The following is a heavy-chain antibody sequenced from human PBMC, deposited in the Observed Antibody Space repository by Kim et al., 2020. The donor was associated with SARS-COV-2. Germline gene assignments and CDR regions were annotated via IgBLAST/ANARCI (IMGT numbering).Heavy chain of an antibody. D-gene: IGHD3-3*02. J-gene: IGHJ4*02. Sequence: GGSLRLSCAASGFTFSNYDMNWLRQAPGKGLEWVTYISANGGSTYYIDSVKGRFTISRDNSRNMVYLQMNSLRVEDTAVFYCAKGIFGTRPDYWGQGTLVTVS. CDR2: ISANGGST. CDR1: GFTFSNYD. V-gene: IGHV3-23*01. CDR3: AKGIFGTRPDY.